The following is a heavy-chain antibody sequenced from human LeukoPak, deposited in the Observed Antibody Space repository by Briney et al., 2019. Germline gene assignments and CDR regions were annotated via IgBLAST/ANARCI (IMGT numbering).Heavy chain of an antibody. J-gene: IGHJ4*02. V-gene: IGHV3-23*01. CDR2: LSGSGGST. D-gene: IGHD3-3*01. Sequence: AGSLRLSCAASGFTFSSYAMSWVRHAPGKGLEWVSALSGSGGSTYYADSVKGRFSISRDNSNNTLYLQLNSLRAKDTAVYHCAKSLRVLRFLEWLLYFDYWGQGALVTVSS. CDR3: AKSLRVLRFLEWLLYFDY. CDR1: GFTFSSYA.